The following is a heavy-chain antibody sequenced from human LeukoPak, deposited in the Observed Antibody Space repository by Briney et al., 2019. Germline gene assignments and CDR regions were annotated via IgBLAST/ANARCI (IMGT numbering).Heavy chain of an antibody. CDR3: ARGPRGYYYYGMDV. CDR2: ISAYNGNT. Sequence: GASVKVSCKASGYTFTSYGISWVRQAPGQGLEWMGWISAYNGNTNYAQKLQGRVTMTTDTSTSTAYMELSSLRSEDTAVYYCARGPRGYYYYGMDVWGQGTTVTVSS. J-gene: IGHJ6*02. V-gene: IGHV1-18*01. CDR1: GYTFTSYG.